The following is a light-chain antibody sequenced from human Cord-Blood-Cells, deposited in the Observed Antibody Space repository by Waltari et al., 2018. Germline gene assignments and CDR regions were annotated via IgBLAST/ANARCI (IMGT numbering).Light chain of an antibody. V-gene: IGKV1-39*01. J-gene: IGKJ4*01. CDR3: QQSYSTPPT. CDR1: QSISSY. Sequence: DIHMTQSPSSLSASVGDRVTITSRASQSISSYLNLYQQQPGKAPKLLIYAASSLPSGVPSRFSGSGSGTDFTLTISSLQPEDFATYYCQQSYSTPPTFGGGTKVEIK. CDR2: AAS.